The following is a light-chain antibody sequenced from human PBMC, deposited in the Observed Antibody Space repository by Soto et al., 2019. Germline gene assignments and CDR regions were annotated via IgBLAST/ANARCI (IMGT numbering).Light chain of an antibody. CDR1: LAFSTY. J-gene: IGKJ4*01. V-gene: IGKV1-27*01. Sequence: DIPMTQSPSSLSASVGDRVTITCRESLAFSTYLAWYQQKPGKVPTLLISAASTLQSGVPSRFSGSGSGTDFTLTISSLQPEDVATYYSQKFNAVPTFGVGTKVEI. CDR2: AAS. CDR3: QKFNAVPT.